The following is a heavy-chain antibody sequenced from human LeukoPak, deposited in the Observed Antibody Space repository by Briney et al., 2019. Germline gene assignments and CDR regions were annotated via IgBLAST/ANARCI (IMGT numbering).Heavy chain of an antibody. D-gene: IGHD1-1*01. CDR2: MSYDGTNK. CDR3: AKDFGANNWYNWFDP. CDR1: GFTLSTHG. V-gene: IGHV3-30*18. Sequence: GGSLRLSCAASGFTLSTHGMHWVRQAPGKGLEWVAMMSYDGTNKQNTKSVKGRFTISRDNSKNTLYLQMNSLRAEDTAVYYCAKDFGANNWYNWFDPWGQGTLVTVSS. J-gene: IGHJ5*02.